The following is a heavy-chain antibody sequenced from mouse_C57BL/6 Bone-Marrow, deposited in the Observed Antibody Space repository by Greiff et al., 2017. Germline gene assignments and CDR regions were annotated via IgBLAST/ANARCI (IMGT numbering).Heavy chain of an antibody. J-gene: IGHJ3*01. CDR3: APSSYYYGSSYGAY. Sequence: QVQLQQPGAELVKPGASVKLSCKASGYTFTSYGISWVKQRTGQGLEWIGEIYPRSGNTYYNEKFKGKATLTADKSSSTAYMELRSLTSEDSAVYFCAPSSYYYGSSYGAYWGQGTLVTVSA. CDR1: GYTFTSYG. CDR2: IYPRSGNT. D-gene: IGHD1-1*01. V-gene: IGHV1-81*01.